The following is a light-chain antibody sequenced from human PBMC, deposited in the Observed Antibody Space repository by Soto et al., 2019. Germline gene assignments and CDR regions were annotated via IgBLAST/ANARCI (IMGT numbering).Light chain of an antibody. J-gene: IGKJ5*01. Sequence: EIVMTQSPATLSVSPGGRATLSCRASQSISDTLAWYQQKPGQAPRLLIYGASTRATGIPDRFSGSGSGTHFTLTISRLEPGDFAVYYCQHFGGTTFTFGQGTRLEIK. CDR1: QSISDT. CDR2: GAS. CDR3: QHFGGTTFT. V-gene: IGKV3-20*01.